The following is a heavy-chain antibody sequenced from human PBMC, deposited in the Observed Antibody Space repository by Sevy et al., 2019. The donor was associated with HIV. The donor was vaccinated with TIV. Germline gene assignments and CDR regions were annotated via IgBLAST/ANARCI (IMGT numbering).Heavy chain of an antibody. CDR1: GFTLSRYD. J-gene: IGHJ3*02. CDR2: IGTAGDT. CDR3: ARGTRYSGSYYLGDDAFDI. Sequence: GGSLRLSCAASGFTLSRYDMHWVRQATGKGLEWVSSIGTAGDTYYPGSVKGRFTISRENAKKSSYLQMNSLRAGDTAVYYGARGTRYSGSYYLGDDAFDIWGQGTMVTVSS. V-gene: IGHV3-13*01. D-gene: IGHD1-26*01.